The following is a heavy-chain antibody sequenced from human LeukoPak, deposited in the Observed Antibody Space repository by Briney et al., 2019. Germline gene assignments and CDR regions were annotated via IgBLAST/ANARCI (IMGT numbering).Heavy chain of an antibody. D-gene: IGHD2-21*02. Sequence: PGESLRLSCAASGFTFNTHAMTWVRQAPGKGLEWVASVSESGGTSYYADSVKGRFTISRDNAKNTLYLQMNSLRAEDTAVYYCARLTAFDYWGQGTLVTVSS. CDR2: VSESGGTS. V-gene: IGHV3-23*01. J-gene: IGHJ4*02. CDR1: GFTFNTHA. CDR3: ARLTAFDY.